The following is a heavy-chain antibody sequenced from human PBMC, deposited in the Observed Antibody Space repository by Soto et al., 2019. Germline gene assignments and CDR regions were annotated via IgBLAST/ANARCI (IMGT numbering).Heavy chain of an antibody. CDR1: GGSISSYY. V-gene: IGHV4-59*01. J-gene: IGHJ3*02. CDR3: ARGRFPCGYCDCDDAFGI. D-gene: IGHD4-17*01. CDR2: IYYSGST. Sequence: QVQLQESGPGLVKPSETLSLACSVSGGSISSYYWSWIRQPPGKGLEWIGYIYYSGSTNYNPSLKSRVTISVDSSNNQFSLKQRSVAAADTAVFCCARGRFPCGYCDCDDAFGIWGQGTMVSVSS.